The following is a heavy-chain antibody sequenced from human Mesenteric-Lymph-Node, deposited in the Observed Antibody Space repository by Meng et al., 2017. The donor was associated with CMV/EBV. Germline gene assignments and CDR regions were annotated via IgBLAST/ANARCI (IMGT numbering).Heavy chain of an antibody. CDR3: ARNPKTDPYYYDSSGYLDY. D-gene: IGHD3-22*01. CDR2: IYYSGST. CDR1: GGSISSYY. Sequence: GSLRLSCTVSGGSISSYYWSWIRQPPGKGLEWIGYIYYSGSTNYNPSLKSRVTISVDTSKNQFSLKLSSVTAADTAVYFCARNPKTDPYYYDSSGYLDYWGQGTLVTVSS. J-gene: IGHJ4*02. V-gene: IGHV4-59*08.